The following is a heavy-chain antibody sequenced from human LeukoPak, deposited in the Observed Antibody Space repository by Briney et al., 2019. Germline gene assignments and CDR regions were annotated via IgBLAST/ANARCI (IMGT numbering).Heavy chain of an antibody. CDR2: INPNSGGT. J-gene: IGHJ4*02. V-gene: IGHV1-2*02. Sequence: VASVTVSCKASGYTFTGYYMHWVRQAPGQGLEWMGWINPNSGGTNYAQKFQGRVTMTGDTSISTAYMELSRLRSDDTAVCYCARSPGYSSGWYNYWGQGTLVTVSS. CDR1: GYTFTGYY. CDR3: ARSPGYSSGWYNY. D-gene: IGHD6-19*01.